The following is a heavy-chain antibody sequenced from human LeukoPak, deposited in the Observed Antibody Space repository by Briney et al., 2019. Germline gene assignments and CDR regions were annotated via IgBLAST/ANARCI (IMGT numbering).Heavy chain of an antibody. D-gene: IGHD3-10*01. CDR3: ARDHVSGKDDRNFDY. V-gene: IGHV1-2*02. CDR1: GYRFNDYY. J-gene: IGHJ4*02. CDR2: INPKTGVT. Sequence: ASVKVSCKASGYRFNDYYMFWIRQAPGQGIEWVGWINPKTGVTSYAQKFQGRVTVTTDTSISTLYMELNSLISDDTAVYYCARDHVSGKDDRNFDYWGQGTLVTASS.